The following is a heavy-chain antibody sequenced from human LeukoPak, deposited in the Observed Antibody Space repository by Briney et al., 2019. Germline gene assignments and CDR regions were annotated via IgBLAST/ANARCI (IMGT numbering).Heavy chain of an antibody. CDR2: IYWDDDK. Sequence: SGPTLVKPTQTLTLTCNFSGFSLSTSGVGVGWIRQPPGKALEWLALIYWDDDKRFSPSLKSRLAITKDTSKNQVVLTMTNMDPVDTATYYCALLEGSYNFGWGQGTLVTVSS. V-gene: IGHV2-5*02. J-gene: IGHJ4*02. CDR1: GFSLSTSGVG. D-gene: IGHD1-26*01. CDR3: ALLEGSYNFG.